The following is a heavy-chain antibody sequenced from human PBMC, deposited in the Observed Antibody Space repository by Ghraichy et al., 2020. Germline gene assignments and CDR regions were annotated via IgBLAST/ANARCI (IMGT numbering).Heavy chain of an antibody. CDR3: ARADSSTYSRGWYPVNY. V-gene: IGHV4-59*01. D-gene: IGHD6-19*01. Sequence: SETLSLTCTVSGGSFSGNFWTWIRQPPGKGLEWIGYIYYSGTTSFNPSLKSRVTMSVDTSKNQFSLKLSSVTAADTAVYYCARADSSTYSRGWYPVNYWSQGTLVTVSS. CDR2: IYYSGTT. CDR1: GGSFSGNF. J-gene: IGHJ4*02.